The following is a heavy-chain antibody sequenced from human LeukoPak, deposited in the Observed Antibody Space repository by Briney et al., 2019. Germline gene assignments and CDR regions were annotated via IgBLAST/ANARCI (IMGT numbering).Heavy chain of an antibody. D-gene: IGHD6-6*01. J-gene: IGHJ3*02. CDR1: GFTFSSYS. Sequence: GGSLRPSCAASGFTFSSYSMNWVRQAPGKGLEWVSSISSSSSYIYYADSVKGRFTISRDNAKNSLYLQMNSLRAEDTAVYYCARGAIAARGDAFDIWGQGTMVNVSS. V-gene: IGHV3-21*01. CDR3: ARGAIAARGDAFDI. CDR2: ISSSSSYI.